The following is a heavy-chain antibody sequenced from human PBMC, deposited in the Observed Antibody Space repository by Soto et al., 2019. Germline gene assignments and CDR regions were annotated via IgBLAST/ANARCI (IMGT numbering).Heavy chain of an antibody. CDR3: VTDWAGTKTLYGLDV. J-gene: IGHJ6*02. CDR1: GGSFSGYY. V-gene: IGHV4-34*01. CDR2: INHSGST. Sequence: SETLSLTCAVYGGSFSGYYWSWIRQPPGKGLEWIGEINHSGSTNYNPSLKSRVTISVDTSKNQFSLKLSSVTAADTAVYYCVTDWAGTKTLYGLDVWGQGTTVTVSS. D-gene: IGHD6-19*01.